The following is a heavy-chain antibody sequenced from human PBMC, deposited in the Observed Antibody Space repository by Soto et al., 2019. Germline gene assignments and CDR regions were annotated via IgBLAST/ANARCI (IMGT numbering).Heavy chain of an antibody. CDR2: LSGRGDNT. CDR1: GFTFSSYG. J-gene: IGHJ1*01. D-gene: IGHD2-21*02. V-gene: IGHV3-23*01. CDR3: ASRWAYCGGDCYSWDFQH. Sequence: EVQLLESGGGLVQPGGSLRLSCAASGFTFSSYGMSWVRQAPGKGLEWISALSGRGDNTYYADSVKGRFTISRDNSKNTLYLQMNSLGAEDTAIYYCASRWAYCGGDCYSWDFQHWGQGTLVTVSS.